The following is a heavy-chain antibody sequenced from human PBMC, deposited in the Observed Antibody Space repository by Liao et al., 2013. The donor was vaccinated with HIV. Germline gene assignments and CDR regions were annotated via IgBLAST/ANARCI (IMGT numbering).Heavy chain of an antibody. D-gene: IGHD3-10*01. V-gene: IGHV4-34*01. CDR2: INHSGST. J-gene: IGHJ6*03. CDR3: ARRVLWFGELSYMDV. Sequence: QVQLQQWGAGLLKPSETLSLTCAVYGGSFSGYYWSWIRQPPGKGLEWIGEINHSGSTYYNPSLKSRVTISVDRSKNQFSLKLSSVTAADTAVYYCARRVLWFGELSYMDVWGKGTTVTVSS. CDR1: GGSFSGYY.